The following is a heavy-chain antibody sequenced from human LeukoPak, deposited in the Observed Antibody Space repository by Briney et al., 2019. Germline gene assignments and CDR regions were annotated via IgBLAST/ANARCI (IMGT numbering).Heavy chain of an antibody. CDR1: GFTFSSYS. CDR3: ARDEGVIFGVVDY. CDR2: ISSSGSTI. Sequence: GGSLRLSCAASGFTFSSYSMNWVRQAPGKGLEWVSSISSSGSTIYYADSVKGRFTISRDNAKNSLYLQMNSLRAEDTAVYYCARDEGVIFGVVDYWGQGTLVTVSS. J-gene: IGHJ4*02. D-gene: IGHD3-3*01. V-gene: IGHV3-48*04.